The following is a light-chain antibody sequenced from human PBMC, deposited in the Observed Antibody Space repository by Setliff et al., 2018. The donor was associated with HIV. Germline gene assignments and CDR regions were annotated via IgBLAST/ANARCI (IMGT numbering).Light chain of an antibody. CDR2: EVN. CDR1: SSNIGTYNL. Sequence: QPVLTQPASVSASPGQSITISCGGNSSNIGTYNLVSWYQQHPDKAPQLTIFEVNKRPSGVSDRFSGSKSGNTASLTISGLQAEDEADYYCSSYAGADTFDVFGTGTKVTVL. V-gene: IGLV2-23*02. CDR3: SSYAGADTFDV. J-gene: IGLJ1*01.